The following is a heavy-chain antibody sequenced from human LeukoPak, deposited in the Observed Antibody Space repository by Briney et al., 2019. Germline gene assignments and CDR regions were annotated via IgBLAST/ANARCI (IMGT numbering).Heavy chain of an antibody. CDR2: ISSSGSTK. V-gene: IGHV3-48*04. CDR1: GFTFSKYN. CDR3: ARRAPSHDFDD. Sequence: GGSLRLSCAASGFTFSKYNMNWVRQAPGKGLEWLSYISSSGSTKYYADSVKGRFTISRDNAKNSLYLQMNSLRVEDTALYYCARRAPSHDFDDWGQGTLVTVSS. J-gene: IGHJ4*02.